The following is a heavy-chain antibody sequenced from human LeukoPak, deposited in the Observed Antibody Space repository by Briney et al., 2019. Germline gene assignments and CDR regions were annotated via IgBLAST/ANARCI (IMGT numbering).Heavy chain of an antibody. J-gene: IGHJ4*02. Sequence: PGGSLRLSCAASGFTFSSYGMHWVRQAPGKGLEWVAVISHDGSNKYYADSVKGRSTISRDNSKNTLYLQMNSLRAEDTAVYYCAKDRLGYCSGGSCYYNFDYWGQGTLVTVSS. D-gene: IGHD2-15*01. CDR2: ISHDGSNK. V-gene: IGHV3-30*18. CDR3: AKDRLGYCSGGSCYYNFDY. CDR1: GFTFSSYG.